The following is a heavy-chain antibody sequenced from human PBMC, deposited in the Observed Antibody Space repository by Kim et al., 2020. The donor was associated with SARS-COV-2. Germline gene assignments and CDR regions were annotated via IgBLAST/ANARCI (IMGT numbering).Heavy chain of an antibody. D-gene: IGHD3-10*01. J-gene: IGHJ4*02. V-gene: IGHV4-30-2*04. CDR3: ARTMVRGVTSPYYFDY. Sequence: PKRRVTISVDTSKNQFSLKLSSVTAADTAVYYCARTMVRGVTSPYYFDYWGQGTLVTVSS.